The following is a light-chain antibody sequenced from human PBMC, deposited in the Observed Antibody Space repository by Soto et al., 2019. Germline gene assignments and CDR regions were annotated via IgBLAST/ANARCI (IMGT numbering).Light chain of an antibody. CDR3: QQLNSTIFP. J-gene: IGKJ3*01. V-gene: IGKV1-9*01. CDR1: QGISSY. Sequence: IQLTQSPSSLSASVGDRVTITCRASQGISSYLAWYQQKPEKAPKLLIYAASTLQSGVPSRFSGSGSGTDFTLTISSLHPEDFETYYCQQLNSTIFPFGPGTKVDIK. CDR2: AAS.